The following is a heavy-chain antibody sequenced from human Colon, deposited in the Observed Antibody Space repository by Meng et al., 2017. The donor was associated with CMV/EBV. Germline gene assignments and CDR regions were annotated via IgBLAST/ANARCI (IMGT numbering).Heavy chain of an antibody. D-gene: IGHD1-26*01. CDR2: MRFGGSKT. J-gene: IGHJ5*02. Sequence: GGSLRLSCSASGFSFRDFDMHWVRQAPGKGLEGVAFMRFGGSKTSLAESVKGRFIISRDDSKNTLYLQINSLRADDTAVYYCARLLGRLVGASSDVDRWGQGTLVTVSS. CDR3: ARLLGRLVGASSDVDR. V-gene: IGHV3-30*02. CDR1: GFSFRDFD.